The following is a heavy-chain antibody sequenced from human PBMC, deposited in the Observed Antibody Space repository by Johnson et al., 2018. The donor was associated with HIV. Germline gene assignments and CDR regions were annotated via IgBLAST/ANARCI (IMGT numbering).Heavy chain of an antibody. J-gene: IGHJ3*02. D-gene: IGHD3-16*01. V-gene: IGHV3-15*01. CDR1: GFTFTNAW. Sequence: EVQLVESGGGLVKPGGSLRLSCAASGFTFTNAWMSWVRQAPGKGLEWIGRIQSKTDGWATDYAAPVKGRFTISRDDSKNKQYLQMNSLKTEDTAVYDCSTYTTLITIDVEIKVGAFDIWGQGTMVTVSS. CDR2: IQSKTDGWAT. CDR3: STYTTLITIDVEIKVGAFDI.